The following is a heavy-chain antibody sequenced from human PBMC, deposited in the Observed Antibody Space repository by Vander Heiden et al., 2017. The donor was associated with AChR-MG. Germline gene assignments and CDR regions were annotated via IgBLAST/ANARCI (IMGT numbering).Heavy chain of an antibody. D-gene: IGHD1-1*01. CDR3: ARDGIGSWSYYYYGMDV. J-gene: IGHJ6*02. V-gene: IGHV3-53*02. Sequence: EVQLVETGGGLIQPGGSLRLSCAASGFTVSSNYMSWVRQAPGKGLEWVSVIYSGGSTYYADSVKGRFTISRDNSKNTLYLQMNSLRAEDTAVYYCARDGIGSWSYYYYGMDVWGQGTTVTVSS. CDR2: IYSGGST. CDR1: GFTVSSNY.